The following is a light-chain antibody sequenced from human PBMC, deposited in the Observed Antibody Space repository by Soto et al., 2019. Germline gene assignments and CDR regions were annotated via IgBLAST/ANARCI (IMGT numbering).Light chain of an antibody. CDR3: QQSYNTPYT. CDR2: AAS. Sequence: DIQMTQSPSSLSASVGDRVTITCRASQSISNYLNWYQQKPGKAPKLLIYAASSLQSGVPSRFSGSGSGTYFTLSISSLQPEDFATYYCQQSYNTPYTFGQGTKLEIK. J-gene: IGKJ2*01. CDR1: QSISNY. V-gene: IGKV1-39*01.